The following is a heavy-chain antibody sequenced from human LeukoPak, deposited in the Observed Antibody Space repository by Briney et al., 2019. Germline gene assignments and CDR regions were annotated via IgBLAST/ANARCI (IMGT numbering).Heavy chain of an antibody. CDR3: ARAPGPDWRKLDY. D-gene: IGHD3-9*01. CDR2: ISSSSSII. V-gene: IGHV3-48*04. Sequence: GGSLRLSCAASGFTFTSYSMNWVRQAPGKGLEWVSYISSSSSIIYYADSVKGRFTISRDNAKNSLYLQMNSLRAEDTAVYYCARAPGPDWRKLDYWGQGTLVTVSS. CDR1: GFTFTSYS. J-gene: IGHJ4*02.